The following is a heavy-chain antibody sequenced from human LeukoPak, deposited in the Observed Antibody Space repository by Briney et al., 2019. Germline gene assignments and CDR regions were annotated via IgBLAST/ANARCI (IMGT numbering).Heavy chain of an antibody. CDR2: IYSAGTT. CDR1: GFTVSSNY. V-gene: IGHV3-53*01. D-gene: IGHD6-13*01. Sequence: GGSLRLSCAASGFTVSSNYMSWVRQAPGKGLESVSVIYSAGTTYYTDSVKGRFTISRDNSKNTLYLQMNSLRAEDTAVYYCASLMYSSSWYYFDYWGQGTLVTVSS. J-gene: IGHJ4*02. CDR3: ASLMYSSSWYYFDY.